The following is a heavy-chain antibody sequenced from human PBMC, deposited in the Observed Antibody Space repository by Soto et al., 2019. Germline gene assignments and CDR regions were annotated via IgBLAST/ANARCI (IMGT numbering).Heavy chain of an antibody. CDR2: ISAYNGNT. CDR3: ARDSTLGYYDSSGYYRYGMDV. D-gene: IGHD3-22*01. CDR1: GYTFTSYG. J-gene: IGHJ6*02. V-gene: IGHV1-18*04. Sequence: QVQLVQSGAEVKKPGASVKVSCKASGYTFTSYGISWVRQAPGQGLEWMGWISAYNGNTNYAQKLQGRVTMTTDTSTSTAYMELRSLRSDDTAVYYCARDSTLGYYDSSGYYRYGMDVWGQGTTVTVSS.